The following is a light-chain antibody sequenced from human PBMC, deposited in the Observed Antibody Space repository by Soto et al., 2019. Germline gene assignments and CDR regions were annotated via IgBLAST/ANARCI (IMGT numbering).Light chain of an antibody. J-gene: IGKJ5*01. CDR2: GAS. Sequence: EIVMTQSPATLSVSPGERATLSCRASQSVSGNLAWYQQKPGQAPRLRIYGASTMATGIPARFSGSGSGTEFTLTISALQSEDFAVYYCEQYNNWPPITFGQGTRLESK. CDR3: EQYNNWPPIT. V-gene: IGKV3-15*01. CDR1: QSVSGN.